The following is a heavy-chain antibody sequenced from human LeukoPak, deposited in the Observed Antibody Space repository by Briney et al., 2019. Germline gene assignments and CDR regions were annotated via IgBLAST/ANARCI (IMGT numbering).Heavy chain of an antibody. CDR1: GFTFSTYS. CDR3: AKSGYSSSWFAWAIDY. Sequence: GGSLRLSCAASGFTFSTYSMNWVRQAPGKGLEWVGRSRDKGNSYTTAYAASVRGRFTISRDDSKNSLYLQMNSLRAEDTAVYYCAKSGYSSSWFAWAIDYWGQGTLVTVSS. V-gene: IGHV3-72*01. CDR2: SRDKGNSYTT. J-gene: IGHJ4*02. D-gene: IGHD6-13*01.